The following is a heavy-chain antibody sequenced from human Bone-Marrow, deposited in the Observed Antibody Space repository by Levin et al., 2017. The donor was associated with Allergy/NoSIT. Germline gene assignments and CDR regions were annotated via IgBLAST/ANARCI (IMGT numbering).Heavy chain of an antibody. V-gene: IGHV3-74*01. CDR2: ISADGSDS. CDR1: GFTFSTYW. CDR3: ARAGGHSGEAG. Sequence: GGSLRLSCAASGFTFSTYWMHWVRQLPGKGLVWVSRISADGSDSKYADSVRGRFTSSRDNAKNILYLQMNSLRVEDTAIYYCARAGGHSGEAGWGQGTLVTVSS. D-gene: IGHD3-10*01. J-gene: IGHJ4*02.